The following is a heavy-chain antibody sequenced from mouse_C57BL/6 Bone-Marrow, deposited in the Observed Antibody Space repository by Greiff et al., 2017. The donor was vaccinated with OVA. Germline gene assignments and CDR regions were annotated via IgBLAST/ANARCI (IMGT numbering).Heavy chain of an antibody. J-gene: IGHJ4*01. CDR1: GYPFTDYE. CDR2: IDPETGGT. Sequence: VQLQQSGAELVRPGASVTLSCKASGYPFTDYEMHWVKQTPVHGLEWIGAIDPETGGTAYNQKFKGKAILTADKSSSTAYMELRSRTSEDAAVYYCTRGYSNYYAMDYWGQGTAVTVSS. V-gene: IGHV1-15*01. CDR3: TRGYSNYYAMDY. D-gene: IGHD2-5*01.